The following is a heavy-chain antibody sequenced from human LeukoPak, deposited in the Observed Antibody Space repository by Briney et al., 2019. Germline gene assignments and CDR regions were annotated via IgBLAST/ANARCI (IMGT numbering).Heavy chain of an antibody. Sequence: GGSLRLSCAASGSTFDDYGMSWVRQAPGRGLEWVSGINWNGGSTGYADSVKGRFTISRDNAKNSLYLQMNSLRAEDTALYYCARQPSVQIAVAGTGGDYWGQGTLVTVSS. CDR1: GSTFDDYG. CDR2: INWNGGST. V-gene: IGHV3-20*04. CDR3: ARQPSVQIAVAGTGGDY. D-gene: IGHD6-19*01. J-gene: IGHJ4*02.